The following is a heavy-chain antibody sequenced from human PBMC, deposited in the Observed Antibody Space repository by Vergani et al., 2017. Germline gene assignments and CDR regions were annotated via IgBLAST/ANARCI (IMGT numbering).Heavy chain of an antibody. CDR1: GYTFSNNY. Sequence: QVQVVQSGAEVKKSGASVKVSCKTSGYTFSNNYMHWVRQAPGQGLEWMGIINPSGGHTNYAQKFKGRVTMTRDTSTSTVYRGLSILRSEDTAIYYCSRGDYGILTGYRYWGQGTLVTVSA. D-gene: IGHD3-9*01. V-gene: IGHV1-46*03. CDR3: SRGDYGILTGYRY. J-gene: IGHJ4*02. CDR2: INPSGGHT.